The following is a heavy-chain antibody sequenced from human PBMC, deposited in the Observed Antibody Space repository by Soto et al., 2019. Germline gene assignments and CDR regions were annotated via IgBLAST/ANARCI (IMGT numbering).Heavy chain of an antibody. D-gene: IGHD3-22*01. V-gene: IGHV1-18*01. CDR3: ARAYRYYYDSSGYPPPDY. J-gene: IGHJ4*02. CDR2: ISAYNGNT. CDR1: GYTFTSYG. Sequence: ASVKGSCTASGYTFTSYGISWVRQAPGQGLEWMGWISAYNGNTNYAQKLQGRVTMTTDTSTSTAYMELRSLRSDDTAVYYCARAYRYYYDSSGYPPPDYWGQGTLVTVSS.